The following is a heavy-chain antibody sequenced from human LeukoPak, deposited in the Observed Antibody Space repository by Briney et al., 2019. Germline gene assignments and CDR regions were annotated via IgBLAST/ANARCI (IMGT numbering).Heavy chain of an antibody. CDR3: ARGPLAAAGTPWFDS. Sequence: KASETLSLTCTVSGGSISNYYWGWIRQPAGEGLEWIGLIYTSGSTNYNPSLKSRVTMSVDTSKNQFSLKLSSVTAADTAVYYCARGPLAAAGTPWFDSWGQGTLVTVSS. D-gene: IGHD6-13*01. J-gene: IGHJ5*01. CDR1: GGSISNYY. CDR2: IYTSGST. V-gene: IGHV4-4*07.